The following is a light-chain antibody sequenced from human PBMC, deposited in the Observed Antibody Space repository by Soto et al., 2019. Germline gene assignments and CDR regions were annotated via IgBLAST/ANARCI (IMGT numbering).Light chain of an antibody. V-gene: IGLV1-40*01. J-gene: IGLJ1*01. CDR2: GNS. CDR3: QSYDSSLSGSYV. CDR1: SSTIGPGYD. Sequence: QSVLTQPPSVSGAPGQRVTTSCTGSSSTIGPGYDVHWHPQLPGTAPKFLVYGNSNRPSWGPGRFSCSKPGTSASLAIHWLHAEDEADYYCQSYDSSLSGSYVVETGTKVTGL.